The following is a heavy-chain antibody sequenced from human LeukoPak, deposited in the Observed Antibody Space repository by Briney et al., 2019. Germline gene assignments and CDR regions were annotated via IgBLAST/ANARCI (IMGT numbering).Heavy chain of an antibody. J-gene: IGHJ4*02. CDR2: IYYSGST. D-gene: IGHD1-20*01. CDR1: GGSISTYY. Sequence: SETLSLTCTVSGGSISTYYWSWIRQPPGKGLEWIGYIYYSGSTNYNSSLKSRVTISIDTSKNQFSLRLSSVTAADTTVYYCARDNLADYFDYWGQGTLVTVSS. CDR3: ARDNLADYFDY. V-gene: IGHV4-59*01.